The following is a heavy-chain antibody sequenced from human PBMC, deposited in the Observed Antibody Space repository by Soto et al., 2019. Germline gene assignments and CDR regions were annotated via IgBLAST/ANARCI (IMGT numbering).Heavy chain of an antibody. V-gene: IGHV4-59*01. CDR1: GASINTYY. Sequence: SSETLSLTCSVSGASINTYYWRWIRQPPGEGLEWIGSISYSGSTKHHPPLESRVMISLDTSKNQSSLRLTSVTAADTGLVYWARDWDSSGLFDPWGQGALVTVSS. CDR3: ARDWDSSGLFDP. CDR2: ISYSGST. J-gene: IGHJ5*02. D-gene: IGHD3-10*01.